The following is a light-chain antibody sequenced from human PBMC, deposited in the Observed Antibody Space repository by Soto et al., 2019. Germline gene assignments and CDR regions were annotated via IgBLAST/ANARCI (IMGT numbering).Light chain of an antibody. CDR3: SSYAGSNNLYV. V-gene: IGLV2-8*01. CDR1: SSDVGDYNY. Sequence: QSALTQPPSASGSPGQSVTISCTGTSSDVGDYNYVSWYQQHPGKAPKLMIYEVSKRPSGVPDRFSGSKSGNTASLTVSGLQAEDEADYYCSSYAGSNNLYVFGTGTQLTV. CDR2: EVS. J-gene: IGLJ1*01.